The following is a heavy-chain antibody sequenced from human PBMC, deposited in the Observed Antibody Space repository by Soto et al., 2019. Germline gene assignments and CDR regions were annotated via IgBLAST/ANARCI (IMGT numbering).Heavy chain of an antibody. D-gene: IGHD2-15*01. Sequence: ASVKVSCKASGGTLSSYAISWVRQAPGQGIEWTGGIIPIFGTANYAQKFQGRVTITADESTSTAYMELSSLRSDDTAVYYCAREGARTYCSGDTCQGLYNWFDPWGQGTLVTVSS. J-gene: IGHJ5*02. CDR2: IIPIFGTA. CDR1: GGTLSSYA. CDR3: AREGARTYCSGDTCQGLYNWFDP. V-gene: IGHV1-69*13.